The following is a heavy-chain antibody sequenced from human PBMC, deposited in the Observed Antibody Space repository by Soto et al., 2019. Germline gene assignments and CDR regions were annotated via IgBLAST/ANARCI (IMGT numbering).Heavy chain of an antibody. D-gene: IGHD3-22*01. J-gene: IGHJ5*02. CDR1: GFTFSSYA. V-gene: IGHV3-23*01. Sequence: GGSLRLSCAASGFTFSSYAMSWVRQAPGKGLEWVSAISGSGGSTYYADSVKGRFTISRDNSKNTLYLQMNSLRAEDTAVYYCAKRDPIAYYYDSSGFLAPFDPWGQGTLVTVSS. CDR2: ISGSGGST. CDR3: AKRDPIAYYYDSSGFLAPFDP.